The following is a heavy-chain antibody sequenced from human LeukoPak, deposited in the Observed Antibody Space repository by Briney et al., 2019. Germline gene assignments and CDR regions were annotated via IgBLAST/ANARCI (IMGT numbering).Heavy chain of an antibody. D-gene: IGHD3-22*01. CDR3: ARQVTMIVERSYGMDV. V-gene: IGHV5-51*01. CDR2: IYPGESDT. CDR1: GYSFTSYC. J-gene: IGHJ6*02. Sequence: GESLKISCKGSGYSFTSYCIGWVSQMPGKGLEWMSIIYPGESDTRYSPSFQCQVTISADKSISTAYLQWSSLKASDTAMYYCARQVTMIVERSYGMDVWGQGTTVTVSS.